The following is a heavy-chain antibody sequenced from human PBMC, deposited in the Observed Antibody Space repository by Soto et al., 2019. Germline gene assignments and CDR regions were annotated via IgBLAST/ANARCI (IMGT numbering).Heavy chain of an antibody. CDR1: GFTFSSYG. Sequence: GGSLRLSCAASGFTFSSYGMHWVRQAPGKGLEWVAVISYDGSNKYYADSVKGRFTISRDNSKNTLYLQMNSLRAEDTAVYYCAKEPIPVYYYYGMDVWGQGTTVTVSS. V-gene: IGHV3-30*18. CDR2: ISYDGSNK. J-gene: IGHJ6*02. CDR3: AKEPIPVYYYYGMDV.